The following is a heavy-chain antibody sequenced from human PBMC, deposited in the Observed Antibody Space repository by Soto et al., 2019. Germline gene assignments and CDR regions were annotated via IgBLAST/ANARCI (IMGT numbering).Heavy chain of an antibody. CDR2: IPYTGAT. V-gene: IGHV4-31*03. D-gene: IGHD2-15*01. Sequence: ASETLSLTCSVSGGSISRGAYFWTWIRQFPGKGLEWIAYIPYTGATYYNPSLKSRVTILADTSKNQFSLKLNSVTSADTAVYYCARGGPVSVSPAWQLLGYFDYWGQGTLVTVSS. J-gene: IGHJ4*02. CDR1: GGSISRGAYF. CDR3: ARGGPVSVSPAWQLLGYFDY.